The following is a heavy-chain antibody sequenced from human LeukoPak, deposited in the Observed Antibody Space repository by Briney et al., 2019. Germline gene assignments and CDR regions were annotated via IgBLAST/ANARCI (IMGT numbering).Heavy chain of an antibody. V-gene: IGHV3-30*02. CDR2: IRYDGSNK. D-gene: IGHD3-22*01. CDR1: GFTFSSYG. J-gene: IGHJ4*02. Sequence: GGSLRLSCAASGFTFSSYGMHWVRQAPGKGLEWVAFIRYDGSNKYYADSVKGRFTISRDNSKNTLYLQMNSLRAEDTAVYYCARGLNYYDSSPMAYYFDYWGQGTLVTVSS. CDR3: ARGLNYYDSSPMAYYFDY.